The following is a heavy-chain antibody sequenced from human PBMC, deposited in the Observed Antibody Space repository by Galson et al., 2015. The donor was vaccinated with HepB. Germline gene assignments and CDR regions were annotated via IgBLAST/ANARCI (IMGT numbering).Heavy chain of an antibody. CDR3: AREVGLTSYYYDSSGYYLFDY. V-gene: IGHV3-48*02. CDR1: GFTFSSYS. D-gene: IGHD3-22*01. Sequence: SLRLSCAAPGFTFSSYSMNWVRQAPGKGLEWVSYISSSSSTIYYADSVKGRFTISRDNAKNSLYLQMNSLRDEDTAVYYCAREVGLTSYYYDSSGYYLFDYWGQGTLVTVSS. CDR2: ISSSSSTI. J-gene: IGHJ4*02.